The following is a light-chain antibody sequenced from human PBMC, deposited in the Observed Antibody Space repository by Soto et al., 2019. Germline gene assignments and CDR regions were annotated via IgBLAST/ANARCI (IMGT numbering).Light chain of an antibody. Sequence: QSVLAQPASVSGSPGQSVTISCTGTSSDVGAYNSVSWYQQHPDKAPQLMIYKGTQRPSGVSNRFSGSTSGNAASLTISGLQAGYEADYFCCSSAPESTYVFGTGTKFAVL. J-gene: IGLJ1*01. V-gene: IGLV2-23*01. CDR1: SSDVGAYNS. CDR2: KGT. CDR3: CSSAPESTYV.